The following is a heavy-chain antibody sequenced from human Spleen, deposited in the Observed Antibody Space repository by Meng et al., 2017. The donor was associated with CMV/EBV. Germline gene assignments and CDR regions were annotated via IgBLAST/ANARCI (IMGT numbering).Heavy chain of an antibody. CDR1: GFTFSTYI. D-gene: IGHD3-3*02. Sequence: GGSLRLSCAASGFTFSTYIMNWVRQAPGKGLEWVSSISDDSNYIYYADSVKGRFTISRDNAQNSLYLQMNSLRAEDTAVYYCARDLAGNHGYYYYGMDVWGQGTTVTVSS. CDR3: ARDLAGNHGYYYYGMDV. CDR2: ISDDSNYI. J-gene: IGHJ6*02. V-gene: IGHV3-21*01.